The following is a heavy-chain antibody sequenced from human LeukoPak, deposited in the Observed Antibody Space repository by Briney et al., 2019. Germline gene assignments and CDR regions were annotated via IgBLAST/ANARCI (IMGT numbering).Heavy chain of an antibody. CDR3: AREGPPRWGRNWLAFDY. CDR1: GGSISSSSYY. CDR2: IYYSGST. D-gene: IGHD6-19*01. Sequence: SETLSLTCTVSGGSISSSSYYWSWIRQPPGKGLEWIGYIYYSGSTNYNPSLKSRVTISVDTSKNQFSLKLSSVTAADTAVYYCAREGPPRWGRNWLAFDYWGQGTLVTVSS. J-gene: IGHJ4*02. V-gene: IGHV4-61*01.